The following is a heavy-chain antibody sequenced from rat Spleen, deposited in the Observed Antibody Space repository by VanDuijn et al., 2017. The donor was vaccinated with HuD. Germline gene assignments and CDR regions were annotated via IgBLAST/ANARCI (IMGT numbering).Heavy chain of an antibody. CDR2: ICNDGGRT. CDR3: XXQXXXKDXXXWYXXX. CDR1: GFTFSNYG. Sequence: EVQLVESGGDLVQPGRSLKLSCAGSGFTFSNYGMAWVRQAPTKGLEWVATICNDGGRTYYRDSVEGRFTIHRDNAISTLYLQMDSLRSEDTANYFXXXQXXXKDXXXWYXXXWGPGTXXTV. J-gene: IGHJ1*01. D-gene: IGHD1-12*02. V-gene: IGHV5-29*01.